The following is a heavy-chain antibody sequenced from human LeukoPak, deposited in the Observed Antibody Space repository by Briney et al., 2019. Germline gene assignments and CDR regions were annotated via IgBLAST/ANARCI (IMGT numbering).Heavy chain of an antibody. CDR2: ISGSGGST. D-gene: IGHD2-2*01. CDR1: GFTFSSYA. Sequence: GGSLRLSCAASGFTFSSYAMSWVRQAPGRGLEWVSAISGSGGSTYYADSVKGRFTISRDNSKNTLYLQMNSLRAEDTAVYYCAAWLVPAANFHWGQGTLVTVSS. V-gene: IGHV3-23*01. CDR3: AAWLVPAANFH. J-gene: IGHJ4*02.